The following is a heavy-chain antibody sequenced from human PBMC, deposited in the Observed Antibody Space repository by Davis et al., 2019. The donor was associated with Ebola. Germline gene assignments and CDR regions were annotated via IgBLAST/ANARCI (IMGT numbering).Heavy chain of an antibody. D-gene: IGHD6-19*01. CDR1: GFTFSSYA. CDR2: IGTAGDT. Sequence: GESLKISCAASGFTFSSYAMSWVRQATGKGLEWVSAIGTAGDTYYPGSVKGRFTISRENAKNSLYLQMNSLRAEDTAVYYCATNSTGSSGWGPYYYYYGMDVWGQGTTVTVSS. V-gene: IGHV3-13*01. J-gene: IGHJ6*02. CDR3: ATNSTGSSGWGPYYYYYGMDV.